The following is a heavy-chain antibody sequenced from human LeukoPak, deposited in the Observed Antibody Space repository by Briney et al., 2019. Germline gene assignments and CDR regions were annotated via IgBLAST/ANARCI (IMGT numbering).Heavy chain of an antibody. D-gene: IGHD3-10*01. J-gene: IGHJ3*02. Sequence: ASVKVSCKTSGYTFTGYYIHWVRQAPGQGPEWMGWISPNSGGTNYAQKFQDRVSMTGDTSINTAYMELSRLRSDDTAVYYCVRDGSFDIWGQGTMVTVSS. V-gene: IGHV1-2*02. CDR3: VRDGSFDI. CDR2: ISPNSGGT. CDR1: GYTFTGYY.